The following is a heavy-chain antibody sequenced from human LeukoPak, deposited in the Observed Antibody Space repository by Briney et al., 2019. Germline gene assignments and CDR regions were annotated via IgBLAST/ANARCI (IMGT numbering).Heavy chain of an antibody. D-gene: IGHD3-3*01. CDR1: GGSFSGYY. J-gene: IGHJ4*02. CDR2: INHSGST. CDR3: ARARVACIY. Sequence: ASETLSLTCAVYGGSFSGYYWSWIRQPPGKGLEWIGEINHSGSTNYNPSLKSRVTISVDTSKNQFSLKLSSVTAADTAVYYCARARVACIYWGQGTLVTVYS. V-gene: IGHV4-34*01.